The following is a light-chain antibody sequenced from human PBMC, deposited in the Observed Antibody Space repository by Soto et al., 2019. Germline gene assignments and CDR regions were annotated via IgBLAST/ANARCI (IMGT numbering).Light chain of an antibody. V-gene: IGKV3-11*02. CDR1: QTVGSR. CDR2: DSS. Sequence: ELVWTPSPATLSGSPVEISTLSCMASQTVGSRLAWYQHKPGQAPRLLIYDSSNRATGIPARFSGSGSGRDFTITISSLETEDLAVYYCHQRRSWHRTCGHGTKGDIK. CDR3: HQRRSWHRT. J-gene: IGKJ1*01.